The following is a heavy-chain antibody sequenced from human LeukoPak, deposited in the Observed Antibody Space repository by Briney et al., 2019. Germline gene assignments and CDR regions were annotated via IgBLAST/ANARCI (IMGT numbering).Heavy chain of an antibody. V-gene: IGHV3-74*01. D-gene: IGHD4-23*01. CDR3: SRGYGGNSEVAFDI. Sequence: PGGSLRLSCAASGFTFNSYWMYWVRQAPGKGLVWVSRINSDGTSTSYADSVEGRFTISRDNAKNTLYLQMNSLRAENTAVYYCSRGYGGNSEVAFDIWGQGTMVTVSS. CDR2: INSDGTST. CDR1: GFTFNSYW. J-gene: IGHJ3*02.